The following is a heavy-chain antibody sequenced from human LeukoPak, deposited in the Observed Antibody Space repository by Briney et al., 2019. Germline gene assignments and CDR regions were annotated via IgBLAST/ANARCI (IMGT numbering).Heavy chain of an antibody. J-gene: IGHJ3*02. Sequence: PGGSLRLSCAASGFTFDDYAMHWVRQAPGKGLEWVSGISWNSGSIDYADSVKGRFTIPRDNAKNSLYLQMNSLRAEDTALYYCAKDKVAVAGDDAFDIWGQGTKVTVSS. CDR1: GFTFDDYA. CDR2: ISWNSGSI. D-gene: IGHD6-19*01. CDR3: AKDKVAVAGDDAFDI. V-gene: IGHV3-9*01.